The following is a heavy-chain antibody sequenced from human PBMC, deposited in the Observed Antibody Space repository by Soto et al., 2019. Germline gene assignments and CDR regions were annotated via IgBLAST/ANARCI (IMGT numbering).Heavy chain of an antibody. CDR3: ARDAIPFWPSYYFDN. V-gene: IGHV1-46*01. Sequence: ASVKVSCKASGFNFSDYSLHWVRQVPGQGLEWMGKINPQSGSSSSSQKFKDKVVMTRDMSANTVYMELRSLTSEDTALYYCARDAIPFWPSYYFDNWGQGTLVTVSS. CDR2: INPQSGSS. J-gene: IGHJ4*02. CDR1: GFNFSDYS. D-gene: IGHD2-21*01.